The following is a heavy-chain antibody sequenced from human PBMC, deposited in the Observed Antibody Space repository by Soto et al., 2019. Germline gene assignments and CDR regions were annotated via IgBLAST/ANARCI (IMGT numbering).Heavy chain of an antibody. CDR2: IWYDGSNK. V-gene: IGHV3-33*01. CDR3: ARDTARAMVRIYYGMDV. Sequence: QVQLVESGGGVVQPGRSLRLSCAASGFTFSSYGMHWVRQAPGKGLEWVAVIWYDGSNKYYADSVKGRFTISRDNSTNTLYLQMNSLRAADTAVYYCARDTARAMVRIYYGMDVWGQGTTVTVSS. CDR1: GFTFSSYG. D-gene: IGHD3-10*01. J-gene: IGHJ6*02.